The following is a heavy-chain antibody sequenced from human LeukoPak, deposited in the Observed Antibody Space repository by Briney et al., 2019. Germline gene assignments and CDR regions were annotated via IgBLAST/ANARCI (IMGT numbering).Heavy chain of an antibody. CDR3: TRGDPDY. Sequence: GGSLRLSCAASGFTFSDSWMQWVRQAPGKGLEWEANINNRGTNKYLADSVRGRFTISRDNAKNSLFLQMNSLRAEDTAIYYCTRGDPDYWGQGTLVTVSS. CDR2: INNRGTNK. J-gene: IGHJ4*02. CDR1: GFTFSDSW. V-gene: IGHV3-7*01. D-gene: IGHD2-21*02.